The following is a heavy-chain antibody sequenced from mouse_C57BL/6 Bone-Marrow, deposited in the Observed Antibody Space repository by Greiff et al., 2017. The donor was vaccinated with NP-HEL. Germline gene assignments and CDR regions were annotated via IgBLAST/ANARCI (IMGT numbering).Heavy chain of an antibody. CDR3: ARSNKAWFAY. D-gene: IGHD2-5*01. V-gene: IGHV1-42*01. CDR1: GYSFTGYY. CDR2: INPSTGGT. Sequence: VQLQQSGPELVKPGASVKISCKASGYSFTGYYMNWVKQSPEKSLEWIGEINPSTGGTTYNQKFKAKATLTVDKSSSTAYMQLKSLTSEDSAVYYCARSNKAWFAYWGQGTLVTVSA. J-gene: IGHJ3*01.